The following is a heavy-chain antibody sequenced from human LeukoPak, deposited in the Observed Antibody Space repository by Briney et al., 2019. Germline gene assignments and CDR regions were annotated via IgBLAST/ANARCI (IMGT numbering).Heavy chain of an antibody. CDR1: GFTFSSYA. CDR3: AKSDRLQLLEPFDY. J-gene: IGHJ4*02. Sequence: GGSLRLSCAASGFTFSSYAMGWVRQAPGKGLEWVSAISGSGGSTYYADSVKGRFTISRDNSKNTLYLQMNSLRAEDTAVYYCAKSDRLQLLEPFDYWGQGTLVTVSS. V-gene: IGHV3-23*01. CDR2: ISGSGGST. D-gene: IGHD4-11*01.